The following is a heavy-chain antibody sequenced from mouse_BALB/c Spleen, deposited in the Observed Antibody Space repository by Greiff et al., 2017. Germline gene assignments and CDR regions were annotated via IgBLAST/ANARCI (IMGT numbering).Heavy chain of an antibody. V-gene: IGHV2-6-4*01. CDR3: ARNGYGYDGDLVAY. CDR1: GFSLSRYS. J-gene: IGHJ3*01. Sequence: VKLMESGPGLVAPSQSLSITCTVSGFSLSRYSVHWVRQPPGKGLEWLGMIWGGGSTDYNSALKSRLSISKDNSKSQVFLKMNSLQTDDTAMYYCARNGYGYDGDLVAYWGQGTLVTVSA. D-gene: IGHD2-2*01. CDR2: IWGGGST.